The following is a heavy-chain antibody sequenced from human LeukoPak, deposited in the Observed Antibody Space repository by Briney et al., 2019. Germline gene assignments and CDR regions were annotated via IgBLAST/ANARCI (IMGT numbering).Heavy chain of an antibody. CDR1: GFTFSSYA. D-gene: IGHD3-10*01. CDR2: ISGSGGST. CDR3: AKDCLLWFGELFPYYGMDV. J-gene: IGHJ6*02. V-gene: IGHV3-23*01. Sequence: PGGSLRLSCAASGFTFSSYAMSWVRQALGKGLEWVSAISGSGGSTYYADSVKGRFTISRDNSKNTLYLQMNSLRAEDTAVYYCAKDCLLWFGELFPYYGMDVWGQGTTVTVSS.